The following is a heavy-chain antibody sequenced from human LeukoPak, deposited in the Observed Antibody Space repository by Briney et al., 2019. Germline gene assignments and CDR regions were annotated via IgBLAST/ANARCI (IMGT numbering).Heavy chain of an antibody. J-gene: IGHJ4*02. CDR1: GFPFSSYW. Sequence: PGGSLRLSCVASGFPFSSYWMTWVRQAHGEGLESVANIKQDGSKKSYVDSVKGRFTISRDNAKNSLYLQMNSLRAEDTAIYYCTRVGYIDEGIDYWGQGTLVTVSS. V-gene: IGHV3-7*04. CDR3: TRVGYIDEGIDY. CDR2: IKQDGSKK. D-gene: IGHD5-24*01.